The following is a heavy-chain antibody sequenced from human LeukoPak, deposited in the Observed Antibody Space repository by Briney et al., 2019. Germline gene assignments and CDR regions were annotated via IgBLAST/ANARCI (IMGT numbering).Heavy chain of an antibody. CDR1: GGSISSSSYY. Sequence: SETLSLTCTVSGGSISSSSYYWGWIRQPPGKGLEWIGSIYYSGSTYYNPSLKSRAAISVDTSKNQFSLKLSSVTAADTAVYYCARNYYDTSGGVFWGQGTLVTVSS. J-gene: IGHJ4*02. CDR2: IYYSGST. V-gene: IGHV4-39*01. D-gene: IGHD3-22*01. CDR3: ARNYYDTSGGVF.